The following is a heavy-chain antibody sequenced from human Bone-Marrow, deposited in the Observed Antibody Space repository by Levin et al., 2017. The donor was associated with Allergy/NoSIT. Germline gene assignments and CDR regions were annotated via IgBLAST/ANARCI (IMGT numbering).Heavy chain of an antibody. CDR2: ISTSGRK. J-gene: IGHJ3*01. D-gene: IGHD2-15*01. Sequence: LSLTCAGSGFIFSRYEMNWVRQAPGKGLEWISYISTSGRKVHADSVMGRFTISRDNAKNSVFLQMSSLRVEDTAVYYCARDDCSDSTCYSKDVFDLWGQGTMVIVSS. CDR3: ARDDCSDSTCYSKDVFDL. CDR1: GFIFSRYE. V-gene: IGHV3-48*03.